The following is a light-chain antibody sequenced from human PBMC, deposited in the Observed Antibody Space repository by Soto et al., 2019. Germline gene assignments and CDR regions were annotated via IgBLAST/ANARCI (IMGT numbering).Light chain of an antibody. J-gene: IGKJ4*01. CDR2: AAT. CDR3: SKVINYTLN. V-gene: IGKV1-9*01. CDR1: QGISHY. Sequence: DIHLTQSPSFLSASVGDRVTITCRASQGISHYVAWYQQKPGKAPKLLIYAATVLQGGVPSRFSGNGTANRFLPTNSSLPPEDFATYLCSKVINYTLNFWGGTRVEIK.